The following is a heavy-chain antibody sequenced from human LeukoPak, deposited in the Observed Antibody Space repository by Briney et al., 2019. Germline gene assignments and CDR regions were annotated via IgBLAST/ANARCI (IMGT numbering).Heavy chain of an antibody. J-gene: IGHJ4*02. CDR2: IRGSDGST. V-gene: IGHV3-23*01. CDR1: GFPLSTYA. CDR3: AKDVYGDYGGLDY. D-gene: IGHD4-17*01. Sequence: GGSLRLSCAASGFPLSTYAMSWVRQAPGKGLEWVSSIRGSDGSTYYADSVEGRFAISRDNPKNTLYLQMISLRAEDTAVYYCAKDVYGDYGGLDYWGQGTLVTVSS.